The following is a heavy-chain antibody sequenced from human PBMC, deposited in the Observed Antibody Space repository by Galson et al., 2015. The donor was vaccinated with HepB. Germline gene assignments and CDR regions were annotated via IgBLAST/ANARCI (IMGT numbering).Heavy chain of an antibody. CDR1: GYSFTQYG. Sequence: SVKVSCKASGYSFTQYGITWVRQAPGQGLEWTGWISGYNGNTNYARNLQSRVTMTTDTSPTTVYMELRSLRSDDTAVYYCARARYDTSAPDHWGQGTLVTVSS. J-gene: IGHJ5*02. V-gene: IGHV1-18*01. CDR3: ARARYDTSAPDH. CDR2: ISGYNGNT. D-gene: IGHD3-16*01.